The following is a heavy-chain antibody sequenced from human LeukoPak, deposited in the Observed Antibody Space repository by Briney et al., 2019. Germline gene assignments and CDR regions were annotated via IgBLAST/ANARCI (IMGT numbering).Heavy chain of an antibody. D-gene: IGHD4-17*01. J-gene: IGHJ4*02. Sequence: PSETLSLTCTVSGGSISSSSYYCGWIRQPPGKGLEWIVSIYYSGSTYYNPSLKSRVTISVDTSKNQFSLKLSSVTAADTAVYYCARLCATVIMEDYSVYWRQGTLVTVSS. V-gene: IGHV4-39*01. CDR3: ARLCATVIMEDYSVY. CDR2: IYYSGST. CDR1: GGSISSSSYY.